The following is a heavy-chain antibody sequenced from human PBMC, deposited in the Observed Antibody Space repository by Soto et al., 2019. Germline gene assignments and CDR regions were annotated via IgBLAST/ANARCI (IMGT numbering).Heavy chain of an antibody. D-gene: IGHD3-9*01. CDR2: IIPIFGTA. CDR3: ARSRLAYAILAGYNWFDP. CDR1: GGTFSSYA. J-gene: IGHJ5*02. Sequence: SVKVSCKASGGTFSSYAISWVRQAPGQGLEWMGGIIPIFGTANYAQKFQGRVTITADESTSTAYMELSSLRSEDTAVYYCARSRLAYAILAGYNWFDPWGQGTLVTVSS. V-gene: IGHV1-69*13.